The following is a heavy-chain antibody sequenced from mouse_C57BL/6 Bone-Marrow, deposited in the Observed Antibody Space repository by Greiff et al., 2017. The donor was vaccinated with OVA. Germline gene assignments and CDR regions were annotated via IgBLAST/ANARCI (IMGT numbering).Heavy chain of an antibody. D-gene: IGHD1-3*01. Sequence: QVQLQQSGAELVRPGSSVKLSCKASGYTFTSYWMHWVKQRPIQGLEWIGNIDPSDSDTHYTQKFKDKATLTVDKSSSTAYMQLSSLTTEDSAVYYCAGRGGVWHREWYYFDYWGQGTTLTVSS. V-gene: IGHV1-52*01. CDR1: GYTFTSYW. CDR3: AGRGGVWHREWYYFDY. J-gene: IGHJ2*01. CDR2: IDPSDSDT.